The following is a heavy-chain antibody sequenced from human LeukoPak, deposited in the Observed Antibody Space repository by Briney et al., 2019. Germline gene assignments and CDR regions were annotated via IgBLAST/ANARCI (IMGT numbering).Heavy chain of an antibody. J-gene: IGHJ5*02. V-gene: IGHV4-30-4*01. CDR1: GGSVTSGNYY. CDR3: ARPYYYDSRIDP. CDR2: MYYSGST. Sequence: SETLSLTCTVSGGSVTSGNYYWSWIRQPPGKGLEWIAYMYYSGSTYYNPSLKSRVTMSADTSKNQLSLKLRSVTAADTAVYYCARPYYYDSRIDPWGQGILVTVSS. D-gene: IGHD3-22*01.